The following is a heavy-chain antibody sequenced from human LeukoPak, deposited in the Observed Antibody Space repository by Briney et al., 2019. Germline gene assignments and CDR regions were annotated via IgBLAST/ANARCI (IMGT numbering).Heavy chain of an antibody. V-gene: IGHV3-23*01. J-gene: IGHJ3*02. CDR1: GFTFSSYG. CDR3: AKVQIYYDSSGYYSDAFDI. Sequence: GGSLRLSCAASGFTFSSYGMSWVRQAPGKGLEWVSAISGSGGSTYYTDSVKGRLTISRDNSKNTLYLQMNSLRAEDTAVYYCAKVQIYYDSSGYYSDAFDIWGQGTMVTVSS. CDR2: ISGSGGST. D-gene: IGHD3-22*01.